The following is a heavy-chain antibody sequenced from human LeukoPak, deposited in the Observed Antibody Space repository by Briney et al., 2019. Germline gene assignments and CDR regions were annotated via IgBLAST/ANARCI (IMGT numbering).Heavy chain of an antibody. CDR1: VGSISSGSYY. J-gene: IGHJ4*02. Sequence: SQTLSLTCTVSVGSISSGSYYWSWIRQPAGKGLEWIGRIYTSGSTNYNPSLKSRVTISVDTSKNQFSLKLSSVTAADTAVYYCARVQFGSGYHIDYWGQGTLVTVSS. CDR2: IYTSGST. D-gene: IGHD3-3*01. V-gene: IGHV4-61*02. CDR3: ARVQFGSGYHIDY.